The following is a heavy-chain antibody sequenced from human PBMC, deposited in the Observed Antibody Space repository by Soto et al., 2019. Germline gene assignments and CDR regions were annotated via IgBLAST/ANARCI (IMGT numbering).Heavy chain of an antibody. CDR3: ATHPGYSYGRFDY. CDR2: IGGSGGST. V-gene: IGHV3-23*01. Sequence: GGPLRLSCAASGFTFSSYAMSWVRQAPGKGLEWVSAIGGSGGSTYYADSVKGRFTISRDSSKNTLYLQMNSLRAEDTAVYYCATHPGYSYGRFDYWGQGTLVTVSS. D-gene: IGHD5-18*01. CDR1: GFTFSSYA. J-gene: IGHJ4*02.